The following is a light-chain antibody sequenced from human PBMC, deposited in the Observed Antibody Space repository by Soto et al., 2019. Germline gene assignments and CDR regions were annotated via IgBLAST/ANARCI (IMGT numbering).Light chain of an antibody. CDR1: SSNIGSNT. V-gene: IGLV1-44*01. Sequence: QSVLTQPPSASGTPGQRVTISCSGSSSNIGSNTINWYQQLPGTAPKLLIYSNNQRPSGVPDRFSGSKSGTSASLAISGLQSEDEDDYYCAVWDDSLNGRVFVTGTKLTVL. CDR2: SNN. J-gene: IGLJ1*01. CDR3: AVWDDSLNGRV.